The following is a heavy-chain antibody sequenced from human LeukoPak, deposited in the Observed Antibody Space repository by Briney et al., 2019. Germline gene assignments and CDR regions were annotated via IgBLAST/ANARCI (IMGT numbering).Heavy chain of an antibody. D-gene: IGHD1-26*01. CDR1: GFTFSSYW. V-gene: IGHV3-64*01. CDR2: ISSNGGST. Sequence: GGSLRLSCADSGFTFSSYWMQWVRQAPEKELEYVSAISSNGGSTYYANSVKGRFTISRDNSKNTLYLQMGSLRAEDMAVYYCARVVAATRHLAYWGQRTLVTVSS. J-gene: IGHJ4*02. CDR3: ARVVAATRHLAY.